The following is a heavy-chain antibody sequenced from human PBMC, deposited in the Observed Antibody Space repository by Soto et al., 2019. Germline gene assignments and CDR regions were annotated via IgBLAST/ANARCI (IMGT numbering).Heavy chain of an antibody. CDR2: IVVGSGNT. V-gene: IGHV1-58*02. Sequence: VKVSCKASGFTFTSSAMQWVRQARGQRLEWIGWIVVGSGNTNYAQKFQERVTITRDMSTSTAYMELSSLRSEDTAVYYCAADWYYYDSSGSPGAFDIWGQGTMVTVSS. CDR1: GFTFTSSA. D-gene: IGHD3-22*01. CDR3: AADWYYYDSSGSPGAFDI. J-gene: IGHJ3*02.